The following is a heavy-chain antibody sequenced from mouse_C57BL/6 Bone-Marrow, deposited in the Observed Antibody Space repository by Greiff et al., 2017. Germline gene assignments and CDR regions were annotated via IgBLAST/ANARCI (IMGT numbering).Heavy chain of an antibody. Sequence: QVQLQQPGAELVKPGASVKMSCTASGYTSTSYWITWVKQRPGQGLEWIGDIYPGSGSTNYNEKFKSKATLTVDTTSSTSYMQLSSLTSEDSAVYYCAKGGSSYFDYWGQGTTLTVSS. V-gene: IGHV1-55*01. CDR1: GYTSTSYW. CDR3: AKGGSSYFDY. D-gene: IGHD1-1*01. CDR2: IYPGSGST. J-gene: IGHJ2*01.